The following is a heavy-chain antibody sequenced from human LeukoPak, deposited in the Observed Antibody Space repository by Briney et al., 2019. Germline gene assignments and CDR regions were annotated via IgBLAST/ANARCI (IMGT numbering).Heavy chain of an antibody. J-gene: IGHJ4*02. CDR3: ARRGSSSFAPDDY. Sequence: PGGSLRLSCAASGFTFSSYAMSWVRQAPGKGLEWVSATSGSGGSTYYADSVKGRFTISRDNSKNTLYLQMNSLRAEDTAVYYCARRGSSSFAPDDYWGQGTLVTVSS. D-gene: IGHD6-6*01. CDR1: GFTFSSYA. V-gene: IGHV3-23*01. CDR2: TSGSGGST.